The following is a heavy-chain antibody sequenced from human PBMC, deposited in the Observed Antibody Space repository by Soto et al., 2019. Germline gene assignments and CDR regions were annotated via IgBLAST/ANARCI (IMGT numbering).Heavy chain of an antibody. D-gene: IGHD3-3*01. J-gene: IGHJ4*02. CDR3: AKECRPYYDFWSGYYYFDY. CDR2: ISGSGGST. V-gene: IGHV3-23*01. CDR1: GFTFSSYA. Sequence: EVQLLESGGGLVQPGGSLRLSCAASGFTFSSYAMSWVRQAPGKGLEWVSAISGSGGSTYYADSVKGRFTISRDNSKNTLYLQMNGLRAEDTAVYYCAKECRPYYDFWSGYYYFDYWGQGTLVTVSS.